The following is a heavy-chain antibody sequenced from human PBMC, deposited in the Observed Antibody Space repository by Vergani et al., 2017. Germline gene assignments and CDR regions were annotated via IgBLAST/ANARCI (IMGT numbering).Heavy chain of an antibody. CDR2: LYYRGNS. Sequence: QVRLQESGPGLVKPSETLSLTCTVSGASVSSSVSSSGYSWGWLRQPPGKGLEWIASLYYRGNSYYSPSLRSRLTISVDTSKNQFSLKLSSVTAADTAVYYCAREELNYGDSHHAFDIWGQGTMVTVSS. J-gene: IGHJ3*02. V-gene: IGHV4-39*02. CDR1: GASVSSSVSSSGYS. CDR3: AREELNYGDSHHAFDI. D-gene: IGHD4-17*01.